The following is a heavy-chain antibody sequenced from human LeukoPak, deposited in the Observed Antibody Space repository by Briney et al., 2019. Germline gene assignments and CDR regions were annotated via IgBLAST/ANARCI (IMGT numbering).Heavy chain of an antibody. Sequence: GGSLRLSCAASGFTFSSYSMNWVRRAPGKGLECVSSISSSSSYIYYADSVKGRFTISRDNAKNSLYLQMNSLRAEDTAVYYCARDQAVAGTGDDAFDIWGQGTMVTVSS. J-gene: IGHJ3*02. CDR2: ISSSSSYI. CDR1: GFTFSSYS. V-gene: IGHV3-21*01. D-gene: IGHD6-19*01. CDR3: ARDQAVAGTGDDAFDI.